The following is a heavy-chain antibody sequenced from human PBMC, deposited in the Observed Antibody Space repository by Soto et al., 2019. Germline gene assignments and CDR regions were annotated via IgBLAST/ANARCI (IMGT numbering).Heavy chain of an antibody. CDR1: GFTFSSYG. CDR3: ARDKYSSSWYPYFFDY. Sequence: PGGSLRLSCAASGFTFSSYGMHWVRQAPGKGLEWVAVIWYDGSNKYYADSVKGRFTISRDNSKNTLYLQMNSLRAEDTAVYYCARDKYSSSWYPYFFDYWGQGTLVTVSS. J-gene: IGHJ4*02. V-gene: IGHV3-33*01. D-gene: IGHD6-13*01. CDR2: IWYDGSNK.